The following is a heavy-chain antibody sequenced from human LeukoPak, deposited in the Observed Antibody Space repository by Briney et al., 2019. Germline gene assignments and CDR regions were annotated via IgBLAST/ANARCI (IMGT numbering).Heavy chain of an antibody. CDR3: ARHDNDFTAY. V-gene: IGHV5-51*01. CDR2: NYTGDSAT. D-gene: IGHD3-3*01. CDR1: QYSFGSYW. Sequence: GESLKISYKGSQYSFGSYWIGWVRQVPGKGLEWMGINYTGDSATSYNPSFQGQFTTSSAESTRATYLQWTTLKPSDTGIYYCARHDNDFTAYWGQGTLVSVSP. J-gene: IGHJ4*02.